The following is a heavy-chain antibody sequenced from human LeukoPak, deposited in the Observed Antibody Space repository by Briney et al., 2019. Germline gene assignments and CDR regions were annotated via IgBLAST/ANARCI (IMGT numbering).Heavy chain of an antibody. CDR2: ISSSGSTI. Sequence: GGSLRLSCAASGFTFSDYYMSWIRQAPGKGLEWVSYISSSGSTIYYADSVKGRFTISRGNAKNSLYLQMNSLRAEDTAIYYCAKGGTVIARLIASDWGQGTLVTVSS. V-gene: IGHV3-11*01. CDR1: GFTFSDYY. CDR3: AKGGTVIARLIASD. D-gene: IGHD6-6*01. J-gene: IGHJ4*02.